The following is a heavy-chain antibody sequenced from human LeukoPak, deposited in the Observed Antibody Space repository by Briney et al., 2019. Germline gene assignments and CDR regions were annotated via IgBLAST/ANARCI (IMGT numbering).Heavy chain of an antibody. CDR1: GGSISSGSYY. J-gene: IGHJ5*02. D-gene: IGHD4-11*01. CDR2: IYTSGST. Sequence: SETLSLTCTVSGGSISSGSYYWSWIRQPAGKGLEWIGRIYTSGSTSYNPSLKSRVTISVDTSKNQFSLKLSSVTAADTAVYYCARGLYSNRATNWSDPWGQGTLVTVSS. V-gene: IGHV4-61*02. CDR3: ARGLYSNRATNWSDP.